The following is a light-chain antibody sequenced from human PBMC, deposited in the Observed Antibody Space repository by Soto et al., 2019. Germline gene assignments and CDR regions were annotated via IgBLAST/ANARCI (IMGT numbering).Light chain of an antibody. CDR1: QSIGLA. CDR3: QQYHNSLWT. V-gene: IGKV3-20*01. CDR2: GAS. Sequence: EIVLTQSPATLSLSPGERATLSCRASQSIGLAISCYQHKPAQAPRLLLFGASIRATGIPERISGSGSGTDVTLTISRLEPEDFAVYYCQQYHNSLWTFGQGTKVDIK. J-gene: IGKJ1*01.